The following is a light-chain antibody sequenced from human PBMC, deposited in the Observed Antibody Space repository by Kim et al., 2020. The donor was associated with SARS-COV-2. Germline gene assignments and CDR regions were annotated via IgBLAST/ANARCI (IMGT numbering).Light chain of an antibody. J-gene: IGKJ2*03. CDR1: QSIGSI. Sequence: SGTPKYNVTITCRASQSIGSILHWYQQKPDQSPKVLIKYASQSFSGVPSRFSGSGSGTDFTLTINGLEAEDAATYFCHQSSTLPYSFGQGTKLEIK. V-gene: IGKV6-21*01. CDR3: HQSSTLPYS. CDR2: YAS.